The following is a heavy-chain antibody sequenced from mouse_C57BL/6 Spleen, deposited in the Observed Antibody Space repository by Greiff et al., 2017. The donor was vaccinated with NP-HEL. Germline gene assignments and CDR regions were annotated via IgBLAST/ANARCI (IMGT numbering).Heavy chain of an antibody. D-gene: IGHD5-1*01. V-gene: IGHV1-64*01. CDR1: GYTFTSYW. CDR2: IHPNSGST. J-gene: IGHJ4*01. CDR3: ARRSTGGVWDY. Sequence: QVQLQQSGAELVKPGASVKLSCKASGYTFTSYWMHWVKQRPGQGLEWIGMIHPNSGSTNYNEKFKSKATLTVDKSSSTAYMQLSSLTSEDSAVYYLARRSTGGVWDYWGQGTSVTVSS.